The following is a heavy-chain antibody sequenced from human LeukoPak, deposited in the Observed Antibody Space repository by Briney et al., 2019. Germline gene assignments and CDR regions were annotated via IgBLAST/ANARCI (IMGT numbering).Heavy chain of an antibody. CDR1: GGSISSSNW. CDR3: ARGGGGVLAVAGTGWFDP. Sequence: SGTLFLTCAVSGGSISSSNWWSWVRQPPGKGLEWIGEIYHSGSTNYNPSLKSRVTISVDKSKNQFPLKLSSVTAADTAVYYCARGGGGVLAVAGTGWFDPWGQGTLVTVSS. V-gene: IGHV4-4*02. J-gene: IGHJ5*02. D-gene: IGHD6-19*01. CDR2: IYHSGST.